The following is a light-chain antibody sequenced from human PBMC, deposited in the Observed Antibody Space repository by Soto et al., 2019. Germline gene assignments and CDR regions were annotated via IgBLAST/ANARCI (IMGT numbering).Light chain of an antibody. CDR3: SPYADSNNSV. CDR2: EVT. J-gene: IGLJ1*01. Sequence: QSALTQPPSASGSPGQSVTISCTVTSSDVGGYNYVSWYQQHPGKAPKLMIFEVTKRPSGVPDRFSGSKSGNTASLTVSGLQAEDESDYYCSPYADSNNSVFGTGTKVT. CDR1: SSDVGGYNY. V-gene: IGLV2-8*01.